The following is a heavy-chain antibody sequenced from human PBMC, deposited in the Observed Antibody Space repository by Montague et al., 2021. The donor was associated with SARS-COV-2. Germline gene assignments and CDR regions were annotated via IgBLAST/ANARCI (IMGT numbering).Heavy chain of an antibody. CDR2: INHYGST. D-gene: IGHD4-11*01. CDR1: GGSFSGNY. J-gene: IGHJ6*02. Sequence: SKTLSLTCAVYGGSFSGNYWSWIRQPPGKGLEWIGEINHYGSTNYNPSLKSRVTMSVDTSKNQFSLKLSSVTAADTAVYYCARGLPVTTLFYYFGMDVWGQGTTVIVSS. CDR3: ARGLPVTTLFYYFGMDV. V-gene: IGHV4-34*01.